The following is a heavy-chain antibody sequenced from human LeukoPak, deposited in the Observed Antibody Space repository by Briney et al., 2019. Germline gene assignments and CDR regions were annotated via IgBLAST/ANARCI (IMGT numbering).Heavy chain of an antibody. CDR3: AREGYYDSSGPPDFDY. V-gene: IGHV1-46*01. J-gene: IGHJ4*02. D-gene: IGHD3-22*01. CDR1: GYTFTSYH. CDR2: INPSGGTT. Sequence: ASVKVSCKASGYTFTSYHMHWVRQAPGQGLEWMGIINPSGGTTNYAQKFRGRVTMTRDMSTSTVYMELSSLRAEDTAVYYCAREGYYDSSGPPDFDYWGQGTLVTVSS.